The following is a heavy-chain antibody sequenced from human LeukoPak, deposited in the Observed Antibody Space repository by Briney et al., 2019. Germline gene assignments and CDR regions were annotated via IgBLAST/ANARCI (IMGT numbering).Heavy chain of an antibody. CDR1: GFTFSSYA. V-gene: IGHV3-23*01. Sequence: GGSLRLSCAASGFTFSSYAMSWVRQAPGKGLEWVSSVSGSGGYTYYAGSVKGRFTISRDNSKNTLYLQMNSLRAEDTAIYYCAKDRPNYYDSSGDYYRRDGDYWGQGTLVTVSS. CDR3: AKDRPNYYDSSGDYYRRDGDY. D-gene: IGHD3-22*01. CDR2: VSGSGGYT. J-gene: IGHJ4*02.